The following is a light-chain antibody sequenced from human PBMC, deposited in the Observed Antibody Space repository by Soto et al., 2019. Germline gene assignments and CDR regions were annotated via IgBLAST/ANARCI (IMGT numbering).Light chain of an antibody. CDR1: QSIRTS. J-gene: IGKJ5*01. V-gene: IGKV3-11*01. Sequence: EVVLTQSPATLSLSPGASATLSCRASQSIRTSLAWYQQKPGQAPRLVIFDASNRANGVPARFGGSGSGTDFTLTINSLEPEDFAVYYCQQYTNWPPNTFGQGTRLEIK. CDR3: QQYTNWPPNT. CDR2: DAS.